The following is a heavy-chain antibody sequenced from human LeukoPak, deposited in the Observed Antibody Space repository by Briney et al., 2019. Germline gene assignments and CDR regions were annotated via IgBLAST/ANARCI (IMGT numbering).Heavy chain of an antibody. J-gene: IGHJ4*02. CDR3: ARNVTAGFFDY. Sequence: AETLSLTCDVSGSSITSDYFWGWIRQPPGKGPEWIATIYYSWGMYFNPSLKSRVTISLDASKNQYSLKMTSLTAADSAIYYCARNVTAGFFDYWGQGLLVTVSS. D-gene: IGHD1-1*01. V-gene: IGHV4-38-2*01. CDR1: GSSITSDYF. CDR2: IYYSWGM.